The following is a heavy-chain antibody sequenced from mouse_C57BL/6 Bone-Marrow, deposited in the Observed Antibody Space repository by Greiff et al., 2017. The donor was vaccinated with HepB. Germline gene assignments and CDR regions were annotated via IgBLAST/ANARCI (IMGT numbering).Heavy chain of an antibody. CDR1: GYSITSGYY. CDR2: ISYDGSN. D-gene: IGHD1-1*01. J-gene: IGHJ1*03. CDR3: ARDYYGSNWYFDV. V-gene: IGHV3-6*01. Sequence: VQLQQSGPGLVKPSQSLSLTCSVTGYSITSGYYWNWIRQFPGNKLEWMGYISYDGSNNYNPSLKKRFSITRDTSKNQFFLKLNSVTTEDTATYYCARDYYGSNWYFDVWGTGTTVTVSS.